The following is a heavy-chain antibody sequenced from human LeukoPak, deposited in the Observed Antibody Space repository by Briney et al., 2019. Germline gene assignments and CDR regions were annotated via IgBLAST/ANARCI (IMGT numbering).Heavy chain of an antibody. V-gene: IGHV4-39*07. J-gene: IGHJ6*03. CDR1: GGSISSSSYY. D-gene: IGHD4-11*01. Sequence: PSETLPLTCTVSGGSISSSSYYWGWIRQPPGNGLEWIGSVYYSRSTYYSPSLKSRVTISVDTSKNQFSLKLSSVTAADTAVYYCAREVRRVYSNYPYYYYYMDVWGKGTTVTVSS. CDR2: VYYSRST. CDR3: AREVRRVYSNYPYYYYYMDV.